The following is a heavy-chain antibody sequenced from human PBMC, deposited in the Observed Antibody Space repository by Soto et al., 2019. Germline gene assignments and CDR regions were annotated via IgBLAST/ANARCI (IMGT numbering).Heavy chain of an antibody. CDR3: VKGTKCWLDDEGPIDI. Sequence: QVQLVESGGGVVQPGRSLRLSCAASGFTFSSYGMHWVRQAPGKGLEWVAVISYDGSNKYYADSVKGRFTISRDNSKNTLYVQMNSLIAEVTAVHYTVKGTKCWLDDEGPIDIWGQGTMVTVSS. D-gene: IGHD6-19*01. CDR2: ISYDGSNK. J-gene: IGHJ3*02. CDR1: GFTFSSYG. V-gene: IGHV3-30*18.